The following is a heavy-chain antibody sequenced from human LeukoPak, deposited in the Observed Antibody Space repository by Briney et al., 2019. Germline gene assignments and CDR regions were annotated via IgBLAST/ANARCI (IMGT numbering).Heavy chain of an antibody. CDR1: GGSISSSSYY. J-gene: IGHJ3*02. CDR3: AREVIRTFGGVIPKAFDI. V-gene: IGHV4-39*07. Sequence: PSETLSLTCTVSGGSISSSSYYWGWIRQPPGKGLEWIGSMYYSGSTYYNPSLKSRVTISVDTSKNQFSLKLSSVTAADTAVYYCAREVIRTFGGVIPKAFDIWGQGTMVTVSS. CDR2: MYYSGST. D-gene: IGHD3-16*02.